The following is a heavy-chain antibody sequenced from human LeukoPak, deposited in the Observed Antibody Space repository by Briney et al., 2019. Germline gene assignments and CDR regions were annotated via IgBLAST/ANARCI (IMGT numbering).Heavy chain of an antibody. D-gene: IGHD4-11*01. CDR3: ARVGDYSPRGWFDP. J-gene: IGHJ5*02. CDR1: GGTFSSYA. V-gene: IGHV1-69*05. CDR2: IIPIFGTA. Sequence: SVKVSCKASGGTFSSYAISWVRQAPGQGLEWMGGIIPIFGTANYAQKFQGRVTMTRDMSTRTLYMELSSLRSEDTAFYYCARVGDYSPRGWFDPWGRGTLVTVSS.